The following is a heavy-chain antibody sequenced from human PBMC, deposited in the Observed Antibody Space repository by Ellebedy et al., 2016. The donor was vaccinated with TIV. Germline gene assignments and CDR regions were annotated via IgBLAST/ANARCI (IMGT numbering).Heavy chain of an antibody. V-gene: IGHV3-49*03. J-gene: IGHJ3*01. CDR2: IRIKAYGRTT. CDR1: GFSFGDYV. Sequence: PGGSLRLSCTASGFSFGDYVLSLFRQAPGKGLEWVSYIRIKAYGRTTEYAASVKDRFTFSRDDSKSIAYLQMNSLITEDTGLYYCSRGLRISGDAFDVWGQGTMITVSS. D-gene: IGHD3-10*01. CDR3: SRGLRISGDAFDV.